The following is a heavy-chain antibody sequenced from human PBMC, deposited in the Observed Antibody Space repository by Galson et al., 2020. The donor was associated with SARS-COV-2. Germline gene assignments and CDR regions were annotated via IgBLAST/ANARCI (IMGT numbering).Heavy chain of an antibody. Sequence: GGSLRLSCVASGFSLSHHFMDWVRQAPGKGLEWVGRSRNGGHSYTTHYAASGEGRFTISRDESKNSLFLQMNSLKIEDTAVYYCARAQGLCTGGTCYYYGMDVWGQGTTVTVSS. CDR2: SRNGGHSYTT. V-gene: IGHV3-72*01. J-gene: IGHJ6*02. D-gene: IGHD2-8*02. CDR3: ARAQGLCTGGTCYYYGMDV. CDR1: GFSLSHHF.